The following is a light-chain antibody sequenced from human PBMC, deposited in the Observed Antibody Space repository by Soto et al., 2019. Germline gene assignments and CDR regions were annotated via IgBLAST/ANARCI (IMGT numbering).Light chain of an antibody. V-gene: IGKV3-15*01. J-gene: IGKJ5*01. CDR3: QQYNNWLSS. CDR2: GAS. Sequence: EIVMMQSPATLSVSPGERATLSCRASQSVSSNLAWYQQKPGQAPRLLIYGASTRATGIPARFSGSGSGTEFTLTISSLQSEDYAVYYCQQYNNWLSSFGQGTRLEI. CDR1: QSVSSN.